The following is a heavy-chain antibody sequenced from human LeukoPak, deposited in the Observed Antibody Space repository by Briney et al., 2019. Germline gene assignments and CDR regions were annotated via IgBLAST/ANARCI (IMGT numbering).Heavy chain of an antibody. D-gene: IGHD4-17*01. Sequence: GGSLRLSCAASGFTFDDYGMSWVRQAPGKGLEWVSGINWNGGSTGYADSVKGRFTISRDYAKNSLYLQMHSLRAEDTALYYCAREGGYGDFLGYYYMDVWGKGPRSPSP. J-gene: IGHJ6*03. V-gene: IGHV3-20*04. CDR1: GFTFDDYG. CDR3: AREGGYGDFLGYYYMDV. CDR2: INWNGGST.